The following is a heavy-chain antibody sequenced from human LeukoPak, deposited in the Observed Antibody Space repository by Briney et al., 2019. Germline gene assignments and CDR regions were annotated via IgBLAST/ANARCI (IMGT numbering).Heavy chain of an antibody. J-gene: IGHJ2*01. V-gene: IGHV4-59*08. Sequence: PSETLSLTCTVSGGSISNYYWSWVRQPPGKGLEWVAYISNSGSSNYNPSLRGRVTISVDTSNNQFSLKVNSVTAADTAVYYCARYSYYTGSFDWYFDLWGRGTLVTVSS. D-gene: IGHD1-26*01. CDR2: ISNSGSS. CDR3: ARYSYYTGSFDWYFDL. CDR1: GGSISNYY.